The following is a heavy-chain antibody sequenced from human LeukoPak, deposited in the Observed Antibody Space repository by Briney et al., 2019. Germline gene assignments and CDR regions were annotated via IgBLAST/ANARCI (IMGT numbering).Heavy chain of an antibody. CDR3: GRVTFYAFDI. CDR2: ISPGGGST. Sequence: ASVKVSGKASGNTFSSYFIHWVRQAPGQGLEWMGIISPGGGSTTYAQELQGRVTMTRDTSTSTVYMELSSLRSEDTAVYYCGRVTFYAFDIWGQGTMVTVSS. V-gene: IGHV1-46*01. D-gene: IGHD3-3*02. J-gene: IGHJ3*02. CDR1: GNTFSSYF.